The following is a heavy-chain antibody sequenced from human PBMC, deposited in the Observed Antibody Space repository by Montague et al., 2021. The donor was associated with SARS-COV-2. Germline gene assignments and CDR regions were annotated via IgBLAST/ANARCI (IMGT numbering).Heavy chain of an antibody. Sequence: CAISGDGVSSNSVAWSWLRQSPSRGLEWLGRTYYRSKWYSDYAPXVRGRLTVNPDASKNEFSLELNYVTPEDTAVYYCVRYSGWFYFDFWGQGTLVTVSS. CDR2: TYYRSKWYS. CDR3: VRYSGWFYFDF. V-gene: IGHV6-1*01. D-gene: IGHD6-19*01. J-gene: IGHJ4*02. CDR1: GDGVSSNSVA.